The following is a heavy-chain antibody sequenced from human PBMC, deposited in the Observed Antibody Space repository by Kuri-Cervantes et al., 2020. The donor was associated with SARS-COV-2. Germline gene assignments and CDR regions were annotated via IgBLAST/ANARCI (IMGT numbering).Heavy chain of an antibody. CDR3: ARRYDSSGYWDY. D-gene: IGHD3-22*01. J-gene: IGHJ4*02. V-gene: IGHV4-30-4*08. Sequence: SETLSLTCTVSAGSISSGDYYWSWIRQPPGKGLEWIGFIYYSGYTYYNPSLKSRLTLSVDTSKNQFSLKLSSVTAADTAVYYCARRYDSSGYWDYWGQGTLVTVSS. CDR1: AGSISSGDYY. CDR2: IYYSGYT.